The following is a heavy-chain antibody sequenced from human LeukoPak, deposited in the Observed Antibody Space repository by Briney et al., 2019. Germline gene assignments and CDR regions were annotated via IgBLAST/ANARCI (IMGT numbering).Heavy chain of an antibody. Sequence: SVKVSCKASGGTFSSYGISWVRQAPGQGLEWMGGISPIFGTANYAQKFQGRVTITADESTSTAYMELSSLRSEDTAVYYCARLDEYSSSSRYYGMDVWGQGTTVTVSS. CDR2: ISPIFGTA. V-gene: IGHV1-69*13. CDR1: GGTFSSYG. D-gene: IGHD6-6*01. CDR3: ARLDEYSSSSRYYGMDV. J-gene: IGHJ6*02.